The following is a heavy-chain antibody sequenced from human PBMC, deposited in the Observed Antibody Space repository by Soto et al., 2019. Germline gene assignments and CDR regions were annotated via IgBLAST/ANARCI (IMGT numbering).Heavy chain of an antibody. J-gene: IGHJ5*02. CDR1: GGSVSSGDYY. D-gene: IGHD2-21*02. Sequence: SETLSLTCTVSGGSVSSGDYYWSWIRQPPGKGLEWIGYIYYSGSTYYNPSLKSRVTISVDTSKNQFSLKLSSVTAADTAVYYCARAMVVTQHWFDPWGQGTLVTVSS. CDR2: IYYSGST. V-gene: IGHV4-30-4*01. CDR3: ARAMVVTQHWFDP.